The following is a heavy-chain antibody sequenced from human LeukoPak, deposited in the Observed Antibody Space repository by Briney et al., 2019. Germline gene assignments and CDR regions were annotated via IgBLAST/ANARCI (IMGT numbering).Heavy chain of an antibody. V-gene: IGHV4-61*02. CDR3: ARDKETYQLLNRQGGFDP. Sequence: SETLSLTCTVSGGSISSGSYYWGWIRQPAGKGLEWIGRIYTSGSTNYNPSLKSRVTISVDTSKTQFSLKLSSVTAADTAVYYCARDKETYQLLNRQGGFDPWGQGTLVTVSS. D-gene: IGHD2-2*01. CDR1: GGSISSGSYY. CDR2: IYTSGST. J-gene: IGHJ5*02.